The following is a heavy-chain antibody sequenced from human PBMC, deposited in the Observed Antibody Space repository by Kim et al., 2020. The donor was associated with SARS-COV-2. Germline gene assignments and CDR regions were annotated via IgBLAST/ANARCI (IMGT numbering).Heavy chain of an antibody. D-gene: IGHD2-15*01. J-gene: IGHJ6*02. CDR1: GGSISSGDYS. CDR3: ARDWVVVVAASRVSRGMDV. Sequence: SETLSLTCTVSGGSISSGDYSWNWIRQHPGKGLEWIGYIYYSGSTYYNPSLKSRVTISLDTSKNQFSLNLTSVTAADTAVYYCARDWVVVVAASRVSRGMDVWGQGTTVTVSS. V-gene: IGHV4-31*03. CDR2: IYYSGST.